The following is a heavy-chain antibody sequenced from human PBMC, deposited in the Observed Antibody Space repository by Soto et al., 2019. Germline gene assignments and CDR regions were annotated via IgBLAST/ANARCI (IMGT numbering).Heavy chain of an antibody. Sequence: QVQLQQWGAGLLKPSETLSLTCAVYGGSFSGYYWSWIRQPPGRGLVWIGESNHVGNTNYNPSLKSRVPMSVAPTENQFSLRLSSVTAADTAVYYCARVLIAGVTTDWGQGTLVLVSS. V-gene: IGHV4-34*01. CDR1: GGSFSGYY. CDR2: SNHVGNT. J-gene: IGHJ4*02. CDR3: ARVLIAGVTTD. D-gene: IGHD3-10*01.